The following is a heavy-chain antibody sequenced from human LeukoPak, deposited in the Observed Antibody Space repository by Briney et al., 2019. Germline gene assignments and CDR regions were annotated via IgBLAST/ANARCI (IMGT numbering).Heavy chain of an antibody. V-gene: IGHV4-61*08. J-gene: IGHJ5*02. Sequence: PSETLSLTCTVSGGSISSGGYYWSWIRQPPGKGLEWIGYIYYSGSTNYNPSLKSRVTISVDTSKNQFSLKLTSVTALDTAVYYCARETYNDFSRWFVPWGQGTLVTVSS. CDR3: ARETYNDFSRWFVP. CDR2: IYYSGST. CDR1: GGSISSGGYY. D-gene: IGHD3-3*01.